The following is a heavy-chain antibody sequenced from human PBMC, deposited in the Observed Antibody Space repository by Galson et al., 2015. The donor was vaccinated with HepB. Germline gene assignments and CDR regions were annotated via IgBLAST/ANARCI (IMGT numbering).Heavy chain of an antibody. V-gene: IGHV1-69*13. CDR3: ARVPPYSSGWYYYYYGMDV. CDR2: IIPIFGTA. Sequence: SVKVSCKASGGTFSSYAISWVRQAPGQGLEWMGGIIPIFGTATYAQKFQGRVTITADESTSTAYMELSSLRSEDTAVYYCARVPPYSSGWYYYYYGMDVWGQGTTVTVSS. CDR1: GGTFSSYA. J-gene: IGHJ6*02. D-gene: IGHD6-19*01.